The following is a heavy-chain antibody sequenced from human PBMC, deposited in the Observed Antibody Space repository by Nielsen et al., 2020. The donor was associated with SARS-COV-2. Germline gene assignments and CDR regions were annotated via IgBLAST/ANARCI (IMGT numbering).Heavy chain of an antibody. D-gene: IGHD3-9*01. V-gene: IGHV3-11*06. CDR2: ISSSSSYT. J-gene: IGHJ6*02. Sequence: WIRQPPGKGLEWVSYISSSSSYTNYADSVKGRFTISRDNAKNSLYLQMNSLRAEDTAVYYCARDGYFDWLFPNYYGLDVWGQGTTVTVSS. CDR3: ARDGYFDWLFPNYYGLDV.